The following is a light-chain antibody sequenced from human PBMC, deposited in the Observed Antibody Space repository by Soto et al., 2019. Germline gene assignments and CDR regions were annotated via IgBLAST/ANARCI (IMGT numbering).Light chain of an antibody. CDR2: GAS. V-gene: IGKV3-15*01. J-gene: IGKJ4*01. Sequence: EIVMTQSPATLSVSPGERATLSCRASQSVSSNLAWYQQKPGQAPRLLIYGASTRATGIPARFSGSGFGTEFTLTISSLQSEDFAVYYCQQYNNWPPLTFAGGTKV. CDR1: QSVSSN. CDR3: QQYNNWPPLT.